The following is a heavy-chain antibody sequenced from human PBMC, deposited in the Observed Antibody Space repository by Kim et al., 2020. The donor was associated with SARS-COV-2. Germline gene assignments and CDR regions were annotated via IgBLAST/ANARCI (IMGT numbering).Heavy chain of an antibody. CDR3: ARENQRGYSYGYGYY. J-gene: IGHJ4*01. D-gene: IGHD5-18*01. CDR2: ISYDGSNK. Sequence: GGSLRLSCAASGFTFSSYAMHWVRQAPGKGLEWVAVISYDGSNKYYADSVKGRFTISRDNSKNTLYLQMNSLRAEDTAVYYCARENQRGYSYGYGYYWG. CDR1: GFTFSSYA. V-gene: IGHV3-30-3*01.